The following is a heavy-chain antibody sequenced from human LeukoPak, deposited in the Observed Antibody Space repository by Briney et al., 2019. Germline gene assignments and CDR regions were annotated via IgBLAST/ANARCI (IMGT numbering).Heavy chain of an antibody. CDR2: IFHTGHS. J-gene: IGHJ4*02. D-gene: IGHD3-16*01. CDR1: GDSISSEGYS. CDR3: ARARESMTTSGSFFDF. V-gene: IGHV4-30-2*01. Sequence: LQTLSLTCDVSGDSISSEGYSWSWVRQPPGNGLEWIGYIFHTGHSNYNPSLKSRVTISIDRSKNQFSLKLTSVTAADTAVYYCARARESMTTSGSFFDFWGQGALVTVSS.